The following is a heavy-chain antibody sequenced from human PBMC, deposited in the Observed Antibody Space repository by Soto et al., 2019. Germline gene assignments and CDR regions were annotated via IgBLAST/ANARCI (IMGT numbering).Heavy chain of an antibody. CDR1: GFTFRGYG. V-gene: IGHV3-30*18. CDR3: AKDPGRHCSAGGCLLNFQFET. J-gene: IGHJ5*02. D-gene: IGHD2-15*01. CDR2: ISYDGNNK. Sequence: QVLLGDSGGGVVQPGTSLRLSCAASGFTFRGYGMHWVRQAPGKGLEWVAVISYDGNNKYYGDSVKGRFTISRENSKNTLYLQMDSVRAEDTAVYYCAKDPGRHCSAGGCLLNFQFETWGQGTQVTVSS.